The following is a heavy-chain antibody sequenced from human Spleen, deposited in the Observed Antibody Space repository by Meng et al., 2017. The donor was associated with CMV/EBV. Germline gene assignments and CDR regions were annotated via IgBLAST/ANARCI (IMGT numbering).Heavy chain of an antibody. CDR2: ISSTSSYI. J-gene: IGHJ6*02. CDR3: ARDLNWGAVRVGILDYYGMDV. Sequence: GESLKISCAASGFTLSSYSMSWDRQAPGKGLEWVSSISSTSSYIYYADSVKGRFTISRDNAKNSLYLQMNSLRAEDTAVYYCARDLNWGAVRVGILDYYGMDVWGQGTTVTVSS. CDR1: GFTLSSYS. V-gene: IGHV3-21*01. D-gene: IGHD7-27*01.